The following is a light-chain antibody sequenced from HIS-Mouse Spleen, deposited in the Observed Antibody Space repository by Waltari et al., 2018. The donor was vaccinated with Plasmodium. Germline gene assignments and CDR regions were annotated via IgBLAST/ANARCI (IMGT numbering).Light chain of an antibody. CDR2: AAS. V-gene: IGKV1-9*01. Sequence: DIQLTQSPSFLSASVGDRVTITCRASQGISSYLAWYQQKPGKAPKLLIYAASTLQSWVPSRFSGSGSGTEFTLTISSLQPEDFATYYCQQLNSYPITFGQWTRLEIK. J-gene: IGKJ5*01. CDR1: QGISSY. CDR3: QQLNSYPIT.